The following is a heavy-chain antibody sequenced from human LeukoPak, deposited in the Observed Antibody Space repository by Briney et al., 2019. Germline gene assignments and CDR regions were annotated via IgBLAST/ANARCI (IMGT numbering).Heavy chain of an antibody. V-gene: IGHV1-2*02. J-gene: IGHJ4*02. D-gene: IGHD3-22*01. Sequence: ASVKVSCKASGYTFTDYYMHWVRQAPGQGLEWMGWINPNSGGTNYAQKFQGRVTMTRDTSISTAYMVLSRLRSDDTAVYYCARASYYYDSSGYPGYYLDYWGQGTLVTVSS. CDR3: ARASYYYDSSGYPGYYLDY. CDR1: GYTFTDYY. CDR2: INPNSGGT.